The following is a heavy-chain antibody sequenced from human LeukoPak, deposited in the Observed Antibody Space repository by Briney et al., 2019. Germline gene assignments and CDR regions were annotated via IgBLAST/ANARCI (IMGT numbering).Heavy chain of an antibody. CDR3: ASAGITTTGPLFQH. D-gene: IGHD6-13*01. V-gene: IGHV3-48*01. CDR1: GFTFSSYS. J-gene: IGHJ1*01. Sequence: PGGSLRLSCAASGFTFSSYSMSWVRQAPGKGLEWVSDISSRSSTIYYADSVKGRFTISRDNAKSSLYLQMNSLRAEDTAVYYCASAGITTTGPLFQHWGQGTLVTVSS. CDR2: ISSRSSTI.